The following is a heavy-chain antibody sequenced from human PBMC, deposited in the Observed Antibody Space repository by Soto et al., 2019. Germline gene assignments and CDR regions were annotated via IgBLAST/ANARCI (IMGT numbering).Heavy chain of an antibody. J-gene: IGHJ5*02. D-gene: IGHD2-21*02. V-gene: IGHV3-30*18. CDR1: GFTFSTYG. CDR2: ISYDGSNK. Sequence: QVQLVESGGGVVQPGRSLRLSCAASGFTFSTYGMYWVRQAPGKGLEWVAFISYDGSNKYYSDSVKGRFTISRDNSRNTLYLQMSSLRAEDTAIYYCAKGSRGVTYLPRSWGQGTLVTVSS. CDR3: AKGSRGVTYLPRS.